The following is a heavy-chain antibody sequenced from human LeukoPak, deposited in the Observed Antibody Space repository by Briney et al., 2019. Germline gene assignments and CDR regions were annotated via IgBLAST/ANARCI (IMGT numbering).Heavy chain of an antibody. V-gene: IGHV3-23*01. CDR1: GFTFSSYA. CDR3: AKGYVGTCYDFWSGYSYHPLDY. Sequence: PGGSLRLSCAASGFTFSSYAMSWVRQAPGKGLEWVSAISGSGGSTYYADSVKGRFTISRDNSKNTLYLQMNSLRAEDTAVYYCAKGYVGTCYDFWSGYSYHPLDYWGQGTLVTVSS. J-gene: IGHJ4*02. D-gene: IGHD3-3*01. CDR2: ISGSGGST.